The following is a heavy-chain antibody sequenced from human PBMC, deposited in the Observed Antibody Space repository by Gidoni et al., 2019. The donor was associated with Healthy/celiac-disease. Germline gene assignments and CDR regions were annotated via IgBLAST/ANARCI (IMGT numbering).Heavy chain of an antibody. CDR1: GYTFTSYY. D-gene: IGHD3-3*01. V-gene: IGHV1-46*01. CDR2: INPSGGST. J-gene: IGHJ3*02. CDR3: ARDMVGGSRITIFGVVATGAFDI. Sequence: QVQLVQSGAEVKKPGASVKVSCKASGYTFTSYYMHWVRQAPGQGLEWMGIINPSGGSTSYAQKFQGRVTMTRDTSTSTVYMELSSLRSEDTAVYYCARDMVGGSRITIFGVVATGAFDIWGQGTMVTVSS.